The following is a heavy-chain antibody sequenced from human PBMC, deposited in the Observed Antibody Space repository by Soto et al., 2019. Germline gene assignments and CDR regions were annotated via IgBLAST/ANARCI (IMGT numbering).Heavy chain of an antibody. D-gene: IGHD1-1*01. CDR1: GYIFTSYS. Sequence: ASLKVSCETSGYIFTSYSHHWVRQAPGRGLEWMGRAPTGFSDNRFSATFQGRAEISSDTSASTVYSEVTSLTSDDTAIYYCSRDDDFWGQVTLVTVSS. CDR2: APTGFSDN. J-gene: IGHJ4*02. V-gene: IGHV1-3*04. CDR3: SRDDDF.